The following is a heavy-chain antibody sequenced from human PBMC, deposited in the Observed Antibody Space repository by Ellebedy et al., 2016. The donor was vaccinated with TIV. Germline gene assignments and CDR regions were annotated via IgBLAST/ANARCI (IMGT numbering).Heavy chain of an antibody. J-gene: IGHJ4*02. CDR1: GLTFSSHA. Sequence: GESLKISCAASGLTFSSHAMSWVRQAPGKGLEWVSSITESGGNTYYADSVKGRFTISRDNSKDTLYLQMNSLRAEDTAIYYCARDPVGVGPAFDVWGQGTPVTVSS. D-gene: IGHD4-23*01. CDR3: ARDPVGVGPAFDV. V-gene: IGHV3-23*01. CDR2: ITESGGNT.